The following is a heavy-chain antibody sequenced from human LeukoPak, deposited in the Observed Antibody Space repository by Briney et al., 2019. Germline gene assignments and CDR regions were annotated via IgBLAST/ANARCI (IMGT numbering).Heavy chain of an antibody. D-gene: IGHD2-2*02. V-gene: IGHV4-59*08. CDR2: IYDSGTT. CDR1: GGSFSGYC. Sequence: SETLSLTCAVYGGSFSGYCWSWIRQPPGKGLEWIGYIYDSGTTYYNPSLKSRVTISGDTSKNHFSLKLSSVTAADTAVYYCARSPLYDGFDVWGQGTMVTVSS. CDR3: ARSPLYDGFDV. J-gene: IGHJ3*01.